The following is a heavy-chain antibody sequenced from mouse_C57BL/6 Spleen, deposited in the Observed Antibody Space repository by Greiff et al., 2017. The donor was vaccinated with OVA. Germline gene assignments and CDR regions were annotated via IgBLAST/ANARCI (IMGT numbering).Heavy chain of an antibody. Sequence: VQLQQPGAELVRPGSSVKLSCKASGYTFTSYWMHWVKQRPIQGLEWIGNIDPSDSETPYNQHFKDKATLTVDKSSSTAYMQLSSLTSEDSAVYYCARAGSYFDYWGQGTTLTVSS. CDR1: GYTFTSYW. CDR2: IDPSDSET. CDR3: ARAGSYFDY. V-gene: IGHV1-52*01. J-gene: IGHJ2*01.